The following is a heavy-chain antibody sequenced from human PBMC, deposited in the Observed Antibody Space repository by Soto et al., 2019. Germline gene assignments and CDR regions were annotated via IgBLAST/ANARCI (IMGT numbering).Heavy chain of an antibody. CDR1: GYTFTSYG. J-gene: IGHJ3*02. CDR2: ISAYNGNT. CDR3: ARALGYCSGGSCYFDAFDI. V-gene: IGHV1-18*01. Sequence: ASVKVSCKASGYTFTSYGISWVRQAPGQGLEWMGWISAYNGNTNYAQKLQSRVTMTTDTSTSTAYMELRSLRSDDTAVYYCARALGYCSGGSCYFDAFDIWGQGTMVTVS. D-gene: IGHD2-15*01.